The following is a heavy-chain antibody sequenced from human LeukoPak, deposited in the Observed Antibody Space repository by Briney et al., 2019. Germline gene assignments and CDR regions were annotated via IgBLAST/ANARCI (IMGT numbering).Heavy chain of an antibody. CDR2: ISGSGGST. D-gene: IGHD6-13*01. J-gene: IGHJ2*01. Sequence: GGSLRLSCAASGFTFSSYAMSWVRQAPGKGLEWVSAISGSGGSTYYADSVKGRFTISRDNSKNTLYLQMNSLRAEDTAVYYCAKVSSSWYGEDGYFDLWGRDTLVTVSS. CDR1: GFTFSSYA. V-gene: IGHV3-23*01. CDR3: AKVSSSWYGEDGYFDL.